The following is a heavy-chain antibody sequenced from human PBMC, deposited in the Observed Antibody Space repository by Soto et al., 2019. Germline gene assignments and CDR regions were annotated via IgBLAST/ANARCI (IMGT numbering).Heavy chain of an antibody. J-gene: IGHJ4*02. CDR2: IYTSGST. D-gene: IGHD3-22*01. V-gene: IGHV4-4*07. Sequence: TSETLSLTCTVSGGSISSYYWGWIRQPAGKGLEWIGRIYTSGSTNYNPSLKSRVTMSVDTSKNQFSLKLSSVTAADTAVYYCASQYDSSGYFPFDYWGQGTLVTVSS. CDR1: GGSISSYY. CDR3: ASQYDSSGYFPFDY.